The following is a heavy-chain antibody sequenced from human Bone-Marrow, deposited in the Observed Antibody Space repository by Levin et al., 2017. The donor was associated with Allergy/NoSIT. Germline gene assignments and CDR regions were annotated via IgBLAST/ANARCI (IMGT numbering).Heavy chain of an antibody. CDR1: GFTFSVYA. D-gene: IGHD2-15*01. Sequence: GESLKISCAASGFTFSVYAMSWVRQAPGKGLEWVSTISNGGGNTYYADSVKGRFTISRDNSKNTLYLQMNSLRAEDTAVYYCAKYRGSCSAVSCWQFDYWGQGTLVTVSS. V-gene: IGHV3-23*01. J-gene: IGHJ4*02. CDR3: AKYRGSCSAVSCWQFDY. CDR2: ISNGGGNT.